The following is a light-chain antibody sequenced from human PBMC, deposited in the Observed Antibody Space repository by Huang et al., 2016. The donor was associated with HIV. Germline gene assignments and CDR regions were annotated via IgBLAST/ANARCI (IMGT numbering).Light chain of an antibody. CDR1: HSLLHSDGNTY. V-gene: IGKV2-30*02. CDR3: MQGTHWPQT. CDR2: KVS. Sequence: DVVLTQSPLSLPVTLGQPASISCKSSHSLLHSDGNTYLNWFLQRPGQSPRRLIYKVSNRDVGVPARFSGSGSGADFTLTISRVEADDIGVYYCMQGTHWPQTFGQGTKVEVK. J-gene: IGKJ1*01.